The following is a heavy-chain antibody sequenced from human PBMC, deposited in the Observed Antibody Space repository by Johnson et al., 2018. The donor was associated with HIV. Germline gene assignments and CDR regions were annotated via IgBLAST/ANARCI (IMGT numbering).Heavy chain of an antibody. V-gene: IGHV3-9*01. Sequence: LLVESGGGLVQPGRSLRLSCAASGFTFDDYAMHWVRQAPGKGLEWVSGISWNSGSIGYADSVKGRFTISRDNAKNSLYLQMHSLRAEDTAVYYCARTRHYYEAFDIWGQGTMVTVSS. CDR1: GFTFDDYA. CDR2: ISWNSGSI. J-gene: IGHJ3*02. CDR3: ARTRHYYEAFDI. D-gene: IGHD3-10*01.